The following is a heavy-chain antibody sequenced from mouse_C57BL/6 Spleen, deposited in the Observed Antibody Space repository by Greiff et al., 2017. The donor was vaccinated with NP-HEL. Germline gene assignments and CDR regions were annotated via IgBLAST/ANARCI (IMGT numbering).Heavy chain of an antibody. CDR2: INPGSGGT. D-gene: IGHD3-1*01. V-gene: IGHV1-54*01. CDR3: ARGATDY. CDR1: GYAFTNYL. J-gene: IGHJ2*01. Sequence: QVQLKQSGAELVRPGTSVKVSCKASGYAFTNYLIEWVKQRPGQGLEWIGVINPGSGGTNYNEKFKGKATLTADKSSSTAYMQLSSLTSEASSVYFCARGATDYWGQGTTLTVSS.